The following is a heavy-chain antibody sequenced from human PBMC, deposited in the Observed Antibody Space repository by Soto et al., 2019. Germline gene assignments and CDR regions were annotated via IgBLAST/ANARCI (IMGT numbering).Heavy chain of an antibody. D-gene: IGHD2-15*01. CDR2: IYHTGTT. V-gene: IGHV4-4*02. J-gene: IGHJ6*02. CDR1: GGSISSTNW. Sequence: SETLSLTCAVSGGSISSTNWWSWVRQPPGKGLEWIGEIYHTGTTNYNPSLKSRVTISVDTSKNQFSLKLSSVTAADTAVYYFVRSSLGSRVGPPHYYYYGMDVWGQGTTVTVSS. CDR3: VRSSLGSRVGPPHYYYYGMDV.